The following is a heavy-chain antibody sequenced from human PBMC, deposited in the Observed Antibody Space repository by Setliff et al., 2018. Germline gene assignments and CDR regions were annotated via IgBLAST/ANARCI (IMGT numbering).Heavy chain of an antibody. J-gene: IGHJ2*01. CDR1: GFIFSDYY. Sequence: PGGSLRLSCAASGFIFSDYYMTWIRQAPGKGLEWVSYITSSGTTTFNADSVKSRFTISRDNAKNTLYLQMNSLRPEDTAVYYCARGSTWYWYFDLWGRGTLVTVSS. CDR3: ARGSTWYWYFDL. D-gene: IGHD3-16*01. CDR2: ITSSGTTT. V-gene: IGHV3-11*01.